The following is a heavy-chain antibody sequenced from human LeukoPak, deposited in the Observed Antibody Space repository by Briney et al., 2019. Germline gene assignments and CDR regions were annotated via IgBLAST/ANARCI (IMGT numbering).Heavy chain of an antibody. J-gene: IGHJ6*04. D-gene: IGHD4-17*01. CDR3: ARDIDYGDDYGMDV. V-gene: IGHV3-21*01. Sequence: GRSLRLSCAASGFTFSSYSMNWVRQAPGKGLEWVSSISSSSSYIYYADSVKGRFTISRDNAKNSLYLQMNSLRAEDTAVYYCARDIDYGDDYGMDVWGKGTTVTVSS. CDR1: GFTFSSYS. CDR2: ISSSSSYI.